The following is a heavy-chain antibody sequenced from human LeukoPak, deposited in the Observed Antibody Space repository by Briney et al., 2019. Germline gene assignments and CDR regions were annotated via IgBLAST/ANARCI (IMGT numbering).Heavy chain of an antibody. CDR1: GYTFTIYN. CDR2: MNPNSGNT. D-gene: IGHD3-10*01. J-gene: IGHJ4*02. CDR3: ARHVASGGSGVDY. V-gene: IGHV1-8*03. Sequence: GASVKVSCKASGYTFTIYNINWVRQATGQGLEWMGWMNPNSGNTGYAQKFQGRVTITRNTSISTTYMELSSLRSEDTAVYYCARHVASGGSGVDYWGQGTLVTVSS.